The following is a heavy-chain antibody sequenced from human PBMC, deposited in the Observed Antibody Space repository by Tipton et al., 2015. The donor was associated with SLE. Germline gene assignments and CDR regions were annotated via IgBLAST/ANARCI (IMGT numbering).Heavy chain of an antibody. Sequence: TLSLTCTVSGGSISSGSYYWSWIRQPAGKGLEWIGRIYTSGSTNYNPSLKSRVTISVDTSKNQFSLKLSSVTAADTAVYYCARGGRAAVNWFDPWGQGTLVTVSS. D-gene: IGHD1-26*01. CDR2: IYTSGST. CDR1: GGSISSGSYY. J-gene: IGHJ5*02. V-gene: IGHV4-61*02. CDR3: ARGGRAAVNWFDP.